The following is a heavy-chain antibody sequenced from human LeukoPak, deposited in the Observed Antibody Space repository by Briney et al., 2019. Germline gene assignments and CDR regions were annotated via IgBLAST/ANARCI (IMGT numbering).Heavy chain of an antibody. CDR2: MNPNSGNT. J-gene: IGHJ4*02. CDR3: ASRVDDFWSGYYDY. Sequence: ASAKVSCKASGYTFTSYDINWVRQATGQGLEWMGWMNPNSGNTGYAQKFQGRVTMTRNTSISTAYMELSSLRSEDTAVYYCASRVDDFWSGYYDYWGQGTLVTVSS. V-gene: IGHV1-8*01. D-gene: IGHD3-3*01. CDR1: GYTFTSYD.